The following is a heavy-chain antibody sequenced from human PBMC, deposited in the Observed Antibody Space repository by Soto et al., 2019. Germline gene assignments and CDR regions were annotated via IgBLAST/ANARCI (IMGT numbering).Heavy chain of an antibody. D-gene: IGHD6-13*01. V-gene: IGHV3-7*03. CDR2: IKQDGSEK. CDR3: ARRVAYSRSPGWGWFDP. J-gene: IGHJ5*02. CDR1: GFTFSSYW. Sequence: EVQLVESGGGLVQPGGSLRLSCAASGFTFSSYWMSWVRQAPGKGLEWVANIKQDGSEKYYVDSVKGRFTISRDNAKNSLYLQMNSLRAEDTAVYYCARRVAYSRSPGWGWFDPWGQGTLVTVSS.